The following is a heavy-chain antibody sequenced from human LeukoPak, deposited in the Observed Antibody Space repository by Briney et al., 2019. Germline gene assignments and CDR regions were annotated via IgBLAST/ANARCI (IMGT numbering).Heavy chain of an antibody. Sequence: GGSLRLSCAASGFTFSSSAMHWVRQAPGKGLEWLAVFSRDGINTYYTDSVKGRFTISRDNPKNTLYLQMNSLRAEDTAVYYCAKDRGREKYYFDYWGQGTLVTVSS. CDR1: GFTFSSSA. CDR2: FSRDGINT. CDR3: AKDRGREKYYFDY. V-gene: IGHV3-30*10. D-gene: IGHD3-10*01. J-gene: IGHJ4*02.